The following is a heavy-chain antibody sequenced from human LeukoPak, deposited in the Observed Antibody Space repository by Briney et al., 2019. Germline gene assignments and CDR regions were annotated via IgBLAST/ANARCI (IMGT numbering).Heavy chain of an antibody. V-gene: IGHV4-39*01. D-gene: IGHD7-27*01. CDR2: ISYSGTN. Sequence: SETLPLTCTVSGGSVSSSTYYWGWIRQPPGKGLEWIGSISYSGTNYNNPSLKSRVSISIDTSKNQFSVKLTSVSAADTAMYYCASLGTLRSWGQGTLVTVSS. CDR1: GGSVSSSTYY. CDR3: ASLGTLRS. J-gene: IGHJ5*02.